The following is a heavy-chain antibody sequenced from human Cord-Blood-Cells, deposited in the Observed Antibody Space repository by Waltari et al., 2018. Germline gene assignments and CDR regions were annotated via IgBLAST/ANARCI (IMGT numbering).Heavy chain of an antibody. CDR1: GGSFSGYY. Sequence: QVQLQQWGAGLLKPSETLSLTCAVYGGSFSGYYWRWIRHPPGKGLEWIGEINHSGSTNYNPSLKSRVTISVDTSKNQFSLKLSSVTAADTAVYYCAGSGYSSSWYDTWGQGTLVTVSS. CDR2: INHSGST. J-gene: IGHJ5*02. D-gene: IGHD6-13*01. V-gene: IGHV4-34*01. CDR3: AGSGYSSSWYDT.